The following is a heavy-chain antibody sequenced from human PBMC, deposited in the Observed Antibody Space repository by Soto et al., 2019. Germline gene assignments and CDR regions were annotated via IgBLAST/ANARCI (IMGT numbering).Heavy chain of an antibody. CDR3: ACSSSLHYYYYGMDV. Sequence: XSVKDSCKASVYTFTGYDINWVRQATGQGLEWMGWMNTNSGNTGYAQKFQSRVTMTRNNSISTAYMELSSLRSEDTAVYYCACSSSLHYYYYGMDVWGQGTTATVSS. CDR2: MNTNSGNT. D-gene: IGHD6-13*01. J-gene: IGHJ6*02. CDR1: VYTFTGYD. V-gene: IGHV1-8*01.